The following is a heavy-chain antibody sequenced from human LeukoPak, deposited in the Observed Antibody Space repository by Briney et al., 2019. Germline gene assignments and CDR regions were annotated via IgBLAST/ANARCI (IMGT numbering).Heavy chain of an antibody. Sequence: PSETLSLTCTVSGGSISSSSYYWGWIRQPPGKGLEWIGSIYYSGNTYYNPSLKSRVTISVDTSKNQFSLKLSSVTAADTAVYYCTREEYGDYPATGYYYGMDVWGQGTTVTVSS. CDR2: IYYSGNT. D-gene: IGHD4-17*01. CDR1: GGSISSSSYY. V-gene: IGHV4-39*07. CDR3: TREEYGDYPATGYYYGMDV. J-gene: IGHJ6*02.